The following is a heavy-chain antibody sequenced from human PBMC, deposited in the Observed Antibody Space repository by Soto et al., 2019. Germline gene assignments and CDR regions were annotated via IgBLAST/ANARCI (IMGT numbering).Heavy chain of an antibody. CDR2: IYSGGYT. V-gene: IGHV3-53*01. D-gene: IGHD3-10*01. Sequence: EVQLVESGGGLIQPGGSLRLSCAVSGFTVSNNYMSWVRQAPGKGLEGVSVIYSGGYTAYGDSVKGRFTISRDNSKNTLYLQKKSRGAHHPGGFYCATQPGGGGYWGQGTLVTVSS. J-gene: IGHJ4*02. CDR3: ATQPGGGGY. CDR1: GFTVSNNY.